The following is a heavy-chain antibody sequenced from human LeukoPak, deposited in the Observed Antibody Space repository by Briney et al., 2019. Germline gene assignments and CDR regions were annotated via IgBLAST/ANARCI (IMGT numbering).Heavy chain of an antibody. J-gene: IGHJ6*02. D-gene: IGHD2-2*01. Sequence: YADSVKGQFTISRDNAKNSLYLQMNSLRAEDTAVYYCARDGVVVVPAAPTFYYYYYGMDVWGQGTTVTVSS. V-gene: IGHV3-11*01. CDR3: ARDGVVVVPAAPTFYYYYYGMDV.